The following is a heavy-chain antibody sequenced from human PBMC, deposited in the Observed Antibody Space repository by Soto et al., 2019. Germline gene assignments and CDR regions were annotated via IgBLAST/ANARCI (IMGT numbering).Heavy chain of an antibody. CDR2: TSFDGNRK. J-gene: IGHJ6*02. Sequence: GGSLRLSCAASGFTCDKFDMHWVRQAPGKGLQWVAVTSFDGNRKYYAASVKGRFTISSDNSNNTLHLQMKNLRDDDSAVYYCVREGGVKAAIGHSYYGMDVWGQGTAVTVSS. CDR3: VREGGVKAAIGHSYYGMDV. D-gene: IGHD2-2*02. V-gene: IGHV3-30-3*01. CDR1: GFTCDKFD.